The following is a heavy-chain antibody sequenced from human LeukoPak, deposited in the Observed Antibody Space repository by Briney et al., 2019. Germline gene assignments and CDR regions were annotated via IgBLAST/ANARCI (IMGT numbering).Heavy chain of an antibody. V-gene: IGHV3-53*01. CDR2: IYSDGST. D-gene: IGHD3-10*01. CDR1: GGSFSGYY. J-gene: IGHJ4*02. Sequence: ETLSLTCAVYGGSFSGYYWSWIRQAPGRGLGWVSVIYSDGSTYYEDSVKGRFTISRDNSKNTLSLQMNSLRAEDTAVYYCAREKGRGVISPYFDYWGQGTLVTVSS. CDR3: AREKGRGVISPYFDY.